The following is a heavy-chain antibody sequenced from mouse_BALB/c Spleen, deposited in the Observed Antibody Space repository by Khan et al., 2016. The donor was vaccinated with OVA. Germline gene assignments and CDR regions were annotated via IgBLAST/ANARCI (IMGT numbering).Heavy chain of an antibody. CDR2: IYPGNVSP. CDR3: ARAGYGSFAY. J-gene: IGHJ3*01. CDR1: GYTFTSYY. V-gene: IGHV1S56*01. Sequence: QVQLQQSGPELVKPGASVRISCKASGYTFTSYYIHWVKQRPGHGLDWIGWIYPGNVSPEYHERFKDKATLTTDTSSSTAYMQLSSLTSEDSAVYFCARAGYGSFAYWGQGTLVTVSA. D-gene: IGHD2-2*01.